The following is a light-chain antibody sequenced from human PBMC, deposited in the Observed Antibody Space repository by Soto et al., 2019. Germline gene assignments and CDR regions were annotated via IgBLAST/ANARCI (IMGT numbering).Light chain of an antibody. J-gene: IGKJ1*01. CDR1: QSVSSY. CDR2: DAS. V-gene: IGKV3-11*01. Sequence: EIVLTQSPATLPLSPGERATLSCRASQSVSSYLAWYQQKPGQAPRLLIYDASNRAAGIPARFSGSGSGTDFNLTISILEPEDFAVYYCQQPSNWPPTFGQGTKVEIK. CDR3: QQPSNWPPT.